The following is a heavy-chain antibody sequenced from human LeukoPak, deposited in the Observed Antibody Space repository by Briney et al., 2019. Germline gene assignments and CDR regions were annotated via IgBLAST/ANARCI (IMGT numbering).Heavy chain of an antibody. J-gene: IGHJ4*02. CDR1: GFTFSSYA. V-gene: IGHV3-23*01. CDR2: ISGSGGST. Sequence: PGGSLRLSCAASGFTFSSYAMSWVRQAPGKGLEWVSAISGSGGSTYYADSVKGRFTISRDNSKNTLYLQMDGLRAEDTAVYYCATLWIQLWPIKGFFDYWGQGTLVTVSS. D-gene: IGHD5-18*01. CDR3: ATLWIQLWPIKGFFDY.